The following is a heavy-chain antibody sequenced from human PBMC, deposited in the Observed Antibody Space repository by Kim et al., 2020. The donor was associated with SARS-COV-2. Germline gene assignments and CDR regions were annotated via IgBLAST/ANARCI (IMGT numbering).Heavy chain of an antibody. Sequence: SETLSLTCAVYGGSFSGYYWSWIRQPPGKGLEWIGEINHSGSTNYNPSLKSRVTISVDTSKNQFSLKLSSVTAADTAVYYCARRTYDFWSGGVGNRFDYWGQGTLVTVSS. CDR3: ARRTYDFWSGGVGNRFDY. D-gene: IGHD3-3*01. J-gene: IGHJ4*02. CDR2: INHSGST. V-gene: IGHV4-34*01. CDR1: GGSFSGYY.